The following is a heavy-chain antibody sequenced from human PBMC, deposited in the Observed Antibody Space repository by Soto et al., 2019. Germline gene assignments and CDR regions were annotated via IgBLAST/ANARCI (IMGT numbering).Heavy chain of an antibody. Sequence: PGGSLRLSCTASGFTFGDYAMSWVRQAPGKGLEWVGFIRSKACGGTTEYAASVKGRFTISRDDSKSIAYLQMNSLKTEDTAVYYCTKLIGSSGYLDYWGQGTPVPVSS. CDR1: GFTFGDYA. J-gene: IGHJ4*02. V-gene: IGHV3-49*04. CDR2: IRSKACGGTT. CDR3: TKLIGSSGYLDY. D-gene: IGHD3-22*01.